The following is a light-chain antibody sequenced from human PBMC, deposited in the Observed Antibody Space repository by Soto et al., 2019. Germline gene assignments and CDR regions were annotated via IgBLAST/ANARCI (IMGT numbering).Light chain of an antibody. J-gene: IGLJ2*01. V-gene: IGLV2-14*03. CDR1: SSDVGDYNY. CDR2: DVS. Sequence: QSALTQPASVSGSPGQSITISCTGTSSDVGDYNYVSWYQQHPGKAPKFIIYDVSNRPSGVSNRFSGSKSGNTASLTISGLQAEDEADYYCSSYISSSSLVVFGGGTQLTVL. CDR3: SSYISSSSLVV.